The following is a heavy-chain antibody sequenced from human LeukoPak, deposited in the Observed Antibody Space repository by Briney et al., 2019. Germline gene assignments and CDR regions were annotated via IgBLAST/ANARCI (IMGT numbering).Heavy chain of an antibody. D-gene: IGHD3-3*01. V-gene: IGHV3-7*01. J-gene: IGHJ5*02. CDR1: GFSFSYYW. Sequence: PGGSLRLSCAASGFSFSYYWMSWVRQAPGKGLEWVANIKQDRSEKYYVDSVKGRFTISRDHAKKSMYLQIGSLRAKDTTVYYCARESEVGTLFGVLSRYNWFDPWGQGALVTVSS. CDR3: ARESEVGTLFGVLSRYNWFDP. CDR2: IKQDRSEK.